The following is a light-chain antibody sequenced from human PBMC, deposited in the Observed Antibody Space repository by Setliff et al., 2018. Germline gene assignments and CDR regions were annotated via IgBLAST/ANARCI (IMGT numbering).Light chain of an antibody. CDR3: CSYAGSYV. CDR2: DVS. Sequence: QSALTQPRSVSGSPGQSVTISCTGTSSDVGGYNYVSWYQQHPGKAPILMIYDVSKRPSGVPDRFSGSKSGNTASLTISGLQAEDEADYYCCSYAGSYVFGGGTKVTVL. CDR1: SSDVGGYNY. J-gene: IGLJ3*02. V-gene: IGLV2-11*01.